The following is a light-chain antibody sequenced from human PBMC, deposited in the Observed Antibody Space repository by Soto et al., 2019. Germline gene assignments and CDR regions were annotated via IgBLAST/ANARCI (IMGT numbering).Light chain of an antibody. CDR3: CSYAGSSTPLI. CDR1: SSDVGSYNL. J-gene: IGLJ1*01. V-gene: IGLV2-23*02. CDR2: EVS. Sequence: QSVLTQPASVSGSPGQSITISCTGTSSDVGSYNLVSWYQQHPGKALKLMIYEVSKRPSGVSNRFSGSKSGNTASLTISGLQAEDEADYYCCSYAGSSTPLIFGTGTKLTVL.